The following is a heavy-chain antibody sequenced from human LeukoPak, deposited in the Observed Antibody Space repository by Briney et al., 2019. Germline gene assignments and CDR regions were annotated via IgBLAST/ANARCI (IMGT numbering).Heavy chain of an antibody. CDR2: ISSSSSTI. CDR3: ARKDLTGYYYYGMDV. J-gene: IGHJ6*02. D-gene: IGHD3-9*01. V-gene: IGHV3-48*02. Sequence: GGSLRLSCAASGFTFSSYSMNWVRQAPGKGLEWVSYISSSSSTIYYADSVKGRFTISRDNAKNSPYLQMNSLRDEDTAVYYCARKDLTGYYYYGMDVWGQGTTVTVSS. CDR1: GFTFSSYS.